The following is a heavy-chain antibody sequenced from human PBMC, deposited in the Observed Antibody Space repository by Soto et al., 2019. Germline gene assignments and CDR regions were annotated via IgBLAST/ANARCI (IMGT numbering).Heavy chain of an antibody. J-gene: IGHJ4*01. V-gene: IGHV3-7*01. CDR1: GFTFQTYW. D-gene: IGHD5-12*01. CDR3: ESQRIDGYLGDY. CDR2: IKQDGSEE. Sequence: GGSLRLSCVGSGFTFQTYWMTWVRQAPGKGLEWVANIKQDGSEEHYVDSVKGRFTISRDNAKNSLYLQMNSLRAEDTAVYYCESQRIDGYLGDYWGHGTLVTVSS.